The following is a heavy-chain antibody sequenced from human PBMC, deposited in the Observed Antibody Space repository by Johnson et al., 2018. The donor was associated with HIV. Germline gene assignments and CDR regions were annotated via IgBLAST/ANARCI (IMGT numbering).Heavy chain of an antibody. D-gene: IGHD3-10*01. CDR2: INWNGGST. J-gene: IGHJ3*02. CDR3: ARDRGGAARDAFDI. CDR1: GFTFSSYA. Sequence: VQLVESGGGLVQPGGSLRLSCAASGFTFSSYAMSWVRQAPGKGLEWVSGINWNGGSTGYADSVKGRFTISRDNAKNSLYLQMNSLRAEDTALYYCARDRGGAARDAFDIWGQGTMVTVSS. V-gene: IGHV3-20*04.